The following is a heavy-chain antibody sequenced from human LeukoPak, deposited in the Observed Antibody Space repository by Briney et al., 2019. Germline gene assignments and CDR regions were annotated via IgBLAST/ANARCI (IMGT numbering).Heavy chain of an antibody. CDR2: INPNSGGT. V-gene: IGHV1-2*06. Sequence: ASVKVSRKASGYTFTGYYIHWVRQAPGQGLEWMGRINPNSGGTNYAQIFQGRVTMTRDTSITTAYLELSRLRFDDTAVYCCARGWGTYYFDYWGQGTLVTVSS. CDR3: ARGWGTYYFDY. D-gene: IGHD3-16*01. J-gene: IGHJ4*02. CDR1: GYTFTGYY.